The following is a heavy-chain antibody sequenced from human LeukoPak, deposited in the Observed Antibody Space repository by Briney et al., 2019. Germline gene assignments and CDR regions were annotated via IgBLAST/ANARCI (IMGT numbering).Heavy chain of an antibody. D-gene: IGHD3-22*01. Sequence: PGGSLRLSCAASGFTFDDYGMSWVRQAPGKGLEWVSGINWNGGSTGYADSVKGRFTLSRDNAKNSLYLQMNSLRAEDTALYYCARAMIVVVITTPPDYWGQGTLVTVSS. CDR3: ARAMIVVVITTPPDY. J-gene: IGHJ4*02. CDR2: INWNGGST. CDR1: GFTFDDYG. V-gene: IGHV3-20*04.